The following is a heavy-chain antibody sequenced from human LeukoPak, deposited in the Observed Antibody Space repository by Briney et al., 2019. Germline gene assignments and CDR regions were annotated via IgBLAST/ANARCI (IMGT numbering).Heavy chain of an antibody. CDR2: ISGSGGSK. Sequence: GGSLRLSCAASGFTFSTYGMSWVRQAPGKGLEWVSAISGSGGSKYYADSVKGRFTISRDNSKNKLYLQMNSLRAEDTAVYYCAKATDSSGYYYDAFDIWGQGTMVTVSS. J-gene: IGHJ3*02. V-gene: IGHV3-23*01. CDR1: GFTFSTYG. CDR3: AKATDSSGYYYDAFDI. D-gene: IGHD3-22*01.